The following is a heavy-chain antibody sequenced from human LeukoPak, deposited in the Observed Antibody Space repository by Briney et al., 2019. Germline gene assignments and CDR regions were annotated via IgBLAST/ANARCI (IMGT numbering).Heavy chain of an antibody. V-gene: IGHV4-34*01. CDR3: APGDFSGFWFDP. J-gene: IGHJ5*02. CDR2: INNSGST. D-gene: IGHD3-10*01. CDR1: GGSFSGYC. Sequence: SETLSLTCGVYGGSFSGYCWSWIRQPPGKGLEWIGEINNSGSTNYNPSLKSRVTISVDTSKNQFSLKLSSVTAADTAVYYCAPGDFSGFWFDPWGRGTLVTVSS.